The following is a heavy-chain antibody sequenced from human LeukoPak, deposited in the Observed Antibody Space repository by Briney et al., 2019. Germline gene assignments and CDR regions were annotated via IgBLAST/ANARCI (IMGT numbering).Heavy chain of an antibody. Sequence: GGSLRLSCAASGFTFSSYGMHWVRQAPGKGLEWVAVISYDGTYKYYAGSVRGRFTISRDDSKNTLYLQTNSLRAEDTAVYYCAKDRDSSWYSGCFDYWGQGTLVTVSS. CDR2: ISYDGTYK. D-gene: IGHD6-13*01. CDR3: AKDRDSSWYSGCFDY. V-gene: IGHV3-30*18. CDR1: GFTFSSYG. J-gene: IGHJ4*02.